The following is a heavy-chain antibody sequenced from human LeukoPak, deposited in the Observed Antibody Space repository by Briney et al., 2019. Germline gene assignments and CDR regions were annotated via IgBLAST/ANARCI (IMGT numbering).Heavy chain of an antibody. CDR2: IYYSGST. Sequence: PSETLSLTCTVSGVSVSSGSYYWSWIRQPPGKGLEWIGYIYYSGSTNYNPSLKSRVTISVDTSKNQFSLKLSSVTAADTAVYYCARRLVSGRYYWGQGTLVTVSS. J-gene: IGHJ4*02. CDR1: GVSVSSGSYY. V-gene: IGHV4-61*01. CDR3: ARRLVSGRYY. D-gene: IGHD1-26*01.